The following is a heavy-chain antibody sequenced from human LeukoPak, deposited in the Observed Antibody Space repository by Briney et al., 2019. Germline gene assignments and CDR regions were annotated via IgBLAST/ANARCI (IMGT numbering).Heavy chain of an antibody. Sequence: ASVKVSCKASGGTFISYAISWVRQAPGQGLEWMGGIIPIFGTANYAQKFQGRVTITADESTSTAYMELSSLRSEDTAVYYCAAERNRRDGYNYGGFDYWGQGTLVTVSS. J-gene: IGHJ4*02. CDR1: GGTFISYA. V-gene: IGHV1-69*01. CDR3: AAERNRRDGYNYGGFDY. D-gene: IGHD5-24*01. CDR2: IIPIFGTA.